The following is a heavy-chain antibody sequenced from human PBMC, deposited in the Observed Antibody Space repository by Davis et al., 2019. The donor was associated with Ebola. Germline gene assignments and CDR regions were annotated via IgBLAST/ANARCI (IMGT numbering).Heavy chain of an antibody. J-gene: IGHJ4*02. CDR1: GFTFSSYG. Sequence: GESLKISCVASGFTFSSYGMHWVRQAPGEGLEWVAVIWYDGSKRYYADSVKGRFTVSRDSSKNTLYLEMNSLRREDSAMYYCAKETTATTDFDYWGQGTLVTVSS. CDR2: IWYDGSKR. D-gene: IGHD4-17*01. V-gene: IGHV3-30*02. CDR3: AKETTATTDFDY.